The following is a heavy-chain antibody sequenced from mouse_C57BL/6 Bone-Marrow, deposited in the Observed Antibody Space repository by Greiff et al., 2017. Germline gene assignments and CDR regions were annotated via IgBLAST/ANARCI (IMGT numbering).Heavy chain of an antibody. CDR1: GFTFSSYG. CDR3: ARLDSSGPMDY. V-gene: IGHV5-6*01. CDR2: ISSGGSYT. J-gene: IGHJ4*01. D-gene: IGHD3-2*02. Sequence: EVQLVESGGDLVKPGGSLKLSCAASGFTFSSYGMSWVRQTPDKRLEWVATISSGGSYTYYPDSVKGRFTISRDNAKNTLYLQMSSLKSEDTAMYYCARLDSSGPMDYWGQGTSVTVSS.